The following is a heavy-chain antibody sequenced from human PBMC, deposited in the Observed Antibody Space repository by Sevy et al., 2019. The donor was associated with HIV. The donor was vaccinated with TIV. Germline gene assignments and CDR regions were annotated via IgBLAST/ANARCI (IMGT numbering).Heavy chain of an antibody. Sequence: GGSLRLSCAASGFTFDDFAMHRVRQVPGKGLEWVSGLNWDSGSVGYADSVKGRFTFSRDNAKNALFLQMNSLRAEDTALYYCAKDIGATGIAVVANWGQGIQVTVSS. CDR1: GFTFDDFA. CDR2: LNWDSGSV. CDR3: AKDIGATGIAVVAN. D-gene: IGHD6-19*01. J-gene: IGHJ4*02. V-gene: IGHV3-9*01.